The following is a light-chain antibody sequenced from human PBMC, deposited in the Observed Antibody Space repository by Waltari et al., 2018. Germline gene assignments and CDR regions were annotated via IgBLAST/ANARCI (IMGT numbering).Light chain of an antibody. J-gene: IGKJ4*01. Sequence: DIVMTQSPDSLAVSLGERATINCKSSQTVLYSSNNRYSLAWFHQKPGQPPKLLIYGASSRESGVPDRFSGSGSGTDFTLTISSLQAEDVAVYYCQQFDSSPLTFGGGTKVEIK. CDR1: QTVLYSSNNRYS. CDR2: GAS. V-gene: IGKV4-1*01. CDR3: QQFDSSPLT.